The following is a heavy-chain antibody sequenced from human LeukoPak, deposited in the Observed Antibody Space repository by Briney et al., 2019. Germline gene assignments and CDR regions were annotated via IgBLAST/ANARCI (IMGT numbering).Heavy chain of an antibody. CDR2: IYTSGST. D-gene: IGHD6-13*01. J-gene: IGHJ5*02. CDR1: GGSISSYY. CDR3: AGSIAAAQLRCWFDP. Sequence: LGTLSLTCTVSGGSISSYYWSWIRQPAGKGLEWIGRIYTSGSTNYNPSLKSRVTMSVDTSKNQFSLKLSSVTAADTAVYYCAGSIAAAQLRCWFDPWGQGTLVTVFS. V-gene: IGHV4-4*07.